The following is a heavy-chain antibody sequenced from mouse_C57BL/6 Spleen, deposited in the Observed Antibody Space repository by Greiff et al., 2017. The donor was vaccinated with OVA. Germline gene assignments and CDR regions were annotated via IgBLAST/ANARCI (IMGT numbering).Heavy chain of an antibody. V-gene: IGHV14-4*01. CDR1: GSNIKDDY. J-gene: IGHJ4*01. CDR2: IDPENGDT. Sequence: EVQLQQSGAELVRPGASVKLSCTASGSNIKDDYMHWVKQRPEQGLEWIGWIDPENGDTEYASKFQGKATITADTSSNTAYLQLSSLTSEDTAVYYCTTLTHMDYWGQGTSVTVSS. CDR3: TTLTHMDY.